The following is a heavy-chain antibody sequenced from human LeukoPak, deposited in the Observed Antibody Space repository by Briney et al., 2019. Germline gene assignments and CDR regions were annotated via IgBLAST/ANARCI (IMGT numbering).Heavy chain of an antibody. CDR2: ISAYNGNT. CDR1: GYTLTELS. V-gene: IGHV1-18*01. CDR3: ARSKRQQLVLFDY. D-gene: IGHD6-13*01. J-gene: IGHJ4*02. Sequence: ASVKVSCKVSGYTLTELSMHWVRQAPGQGLEWMGWISAYNGNTNYAQKLQGRVTMTTDTSTSTAYMELRSLRSDDTAVYYCARSKRQQLVLFDYWGQGTLVTISS.